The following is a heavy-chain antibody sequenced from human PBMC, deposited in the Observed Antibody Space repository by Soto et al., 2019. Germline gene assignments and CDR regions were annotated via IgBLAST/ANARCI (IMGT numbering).Heavy chain of an antibody. D-gene: IGHD1-1*01. CDR2: IYYSGST. CDR1: GGSISSGGYY. CDR3: ARDGAGTDPTYFDY. J-gene: IGHJ4*02. Sequence: QVQLQESGPGLVKPSQTLSLTCPVSGGSISSGGYYWSWIRQHPGKGLEWIGYIYYSGSTYYNPSLKSRVTIAVDTSKNQFSLKLSSVTAADTAVYYCARDGAGTDPTYFDYWGQGTLVTVSS. V-gene: IGHV4-31*03.